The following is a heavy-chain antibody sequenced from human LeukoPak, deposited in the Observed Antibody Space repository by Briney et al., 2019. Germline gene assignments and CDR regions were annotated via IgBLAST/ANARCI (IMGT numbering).Heavy chain of an antibody. J-gene: IGHJ4*02. CDR1: GGSFSGYY. Sequence: PSETLSLTCAVYGGSFSGYYWSWIRQPPGKGLDWIGEINHSGSTNYNTSLKSRVTISVDTSKNQFSLKLSSVTAADTAVYYCARGGINSGWSGYFDYWGQGTLVTVSS. CDR2: INHSGST. D-gene: IGHD6-19*01. V-gene: IGHV4-34*01. CDR3: ARGGINSGWSGYFDY.